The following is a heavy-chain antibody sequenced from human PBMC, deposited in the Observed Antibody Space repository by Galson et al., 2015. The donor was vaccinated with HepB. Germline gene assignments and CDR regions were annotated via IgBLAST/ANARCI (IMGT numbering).Heavy chain of an antibody. J-gene: IGHJ6*02. CDR1: GFTFSSYA. CDR2: ISGSGGST. V-gene: IGHV3-23*01. D-gene: IGHD2-2*01. Sequence: SLRLSCAASGFTFSSYAMSWVRQAPGKGLEWVSAISGSGGSTYYADSVKGRFTISRDNSKNTLYLQMNSLRAEDTAVYYCAKSLGIVVVPAALYGMDVWGQGTTVTVSS. CDR3: AKSLGIVVVPAALYGMDV.